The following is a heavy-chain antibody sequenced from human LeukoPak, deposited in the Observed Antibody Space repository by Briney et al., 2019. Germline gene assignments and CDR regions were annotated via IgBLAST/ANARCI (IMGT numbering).Heavy chain of an antibody. V-gene: IGHV3-21*06. D-gene: IGHD4-17*01. CDR2: ISSRSTYR. CDR1: TFSISIYS. CDR3: ARDMTTATTCYLQH. Sequence: GGSLRLSCAASTFSISIYSMNWVRQAPGKGLEWVSSISSRSTYRYYADSVKGRFTISRDNAKNSLCLQMNSLRAEDTAVYYCARDMTTATTCYLQHWGQGTLVTVSS. J-gene: IGHJ1*01.